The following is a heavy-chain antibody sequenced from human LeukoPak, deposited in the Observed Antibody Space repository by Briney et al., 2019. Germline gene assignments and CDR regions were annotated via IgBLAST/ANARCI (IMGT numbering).Heavy chain of an antibody. CDR1: GYSFTSYW. D-gene: IGHD6-6*01. CDR3: ARRAARAVNNWFDP. CDR2: IYPGDSDT. V-gene: IGHV5-51*01. Sequence: GESLKISCXGSGYSFTSYWIGWVRQMPGKGLEWMGIIYPGDSDTRHSPSFQGQVTISADKSISTAYLQWSSLKASDTAMYYCARRAARAVNNWFDPWGQGTLVTVSS. J-gene: IGHJ5*02.